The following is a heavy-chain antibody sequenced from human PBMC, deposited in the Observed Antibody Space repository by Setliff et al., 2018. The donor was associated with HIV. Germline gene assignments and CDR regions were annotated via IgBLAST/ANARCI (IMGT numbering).Heavy chain of an antibody. V-gene: IGHV4-31*03. CDR3: ARASLDTIIGVNFYYMDV. Sequence: PSETLSLTCTVSGDSISRGGFFWNWIRQHPGKGLEWIGDMNYSGRGHYNPSLKSRVSISVDRSKNQFSLKVTSVTAADAAVYYCARASLDTIIGVNFYYMDVWGKGTTVTVSS. J-gene: IGHJ6*03. D-gene: IGHD3-3*01. CDR1: GDSISRGGFF. CDR2: MNYSGRG.